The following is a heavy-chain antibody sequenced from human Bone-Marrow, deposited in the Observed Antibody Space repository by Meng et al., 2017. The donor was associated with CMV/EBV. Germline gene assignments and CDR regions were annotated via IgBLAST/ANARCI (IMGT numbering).Heavy chain of an antibody. CDR2: ISYDGSNK. V-gene: IGHV3-30-3*01. J-gene: IGHJ4*02. CDR1: EFTFSGCS. CDR3: ARDSEGVVPAAIFD. D-gene: IGHD2-2*01. Sequence: SEFTFSGCSSRWVRQAPDKGLGWVAVISYDGSNKYYADSVEGRFTISRDNTKNALYLQMNSLRAEDTAVYYCARDSEGVVPAAIFDWGQGTLVTVSS.